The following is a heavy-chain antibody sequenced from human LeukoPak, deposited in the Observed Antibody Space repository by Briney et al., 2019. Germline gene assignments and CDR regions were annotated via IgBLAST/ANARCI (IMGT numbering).Heavy chain of an antibody. CDR3: ARFDNGDTQTFDY. J-gene: IGHJ4*02. V-gene: IGHV1-2*06. D-gene: IGHD7-27*01. CDR2: INPNSGGT. Sequence: AASVKVSCTASGYTFTVYYMHWVRQAPGQGLEWMGRINPNSGGTNYAQKFQGRVTMTRDTSISTAYMELSRLRSDDTAVYYCARFDNGDTQTFDYWGQGTLVTVSS. CDR1: GYTFTVYY.